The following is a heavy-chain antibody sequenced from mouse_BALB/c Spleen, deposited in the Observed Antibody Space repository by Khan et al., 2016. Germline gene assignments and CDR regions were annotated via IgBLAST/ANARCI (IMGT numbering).Heavy chain of an antibody. CDR2: IWGDGST. CDR3: ARDGWVYYAMDY. V-gene: IGHV2-6-7*01. Sequence: QVQLKESGPGLVAPSQSLSLTCSVSGFSLPGYGVHWVRQPPGKGLEWLGMIWGDGSTDYNSALKSRLNISTDNSKSQVFLKMISMQTDDTARYYCARDGWVYYAMDYWGHGTSVTGSS. J-gene: IGHJ4*01. D-gene: IGHD2-2*01. CDR1: GFSLPGYG.